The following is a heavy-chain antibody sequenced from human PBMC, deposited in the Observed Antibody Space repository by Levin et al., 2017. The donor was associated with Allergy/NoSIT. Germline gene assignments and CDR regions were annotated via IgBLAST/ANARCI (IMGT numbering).Heavy chain of an antibody. J-gene: IGHJ4*02. Sequence: PGGSLRLSCAASGFTFSSYSMNWVRQAPGKGLEWVSSISSSSSYIYYADSVKGRFTISRDNAKNSLYLQMNSLRAEDTAVYYCARASSGYDKGYFDYWGQGTLVTVSS. CDR1: GFTFSSYS. CDR3: ARASSGYDKGYFDY. CDR2: ISSSSSYI. D-gene: IGHD5-12*01. V-gene: IGHV3-21*01.